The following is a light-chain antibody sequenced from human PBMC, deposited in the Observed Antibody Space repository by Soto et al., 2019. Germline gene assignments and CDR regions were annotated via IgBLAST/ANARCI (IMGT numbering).Light chain of an antibody. CDR1: QSVSSN. Sequence: EIVMTQSPAILSVSPGETATLSCWASQSVSSNLAWYQQRPGQAPRLLIFGASNTATAFPARFGGSGSGTEFTLTISSLQSEEFAVYYCQQYYDWPRTFGQGTKVEIK. CDR3: QQYYDWPRT. CDR2: GAS. J-gene: IGKJ1*01. V-gene: IGKV3-15*01.